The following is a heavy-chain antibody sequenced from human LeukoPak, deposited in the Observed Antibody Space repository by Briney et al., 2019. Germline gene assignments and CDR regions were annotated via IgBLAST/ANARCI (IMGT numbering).Heavy chain of an antibody. D-gene: IGHD3-22*01. J-gene: IGHJ6*02. CDR3: ARDVLDSSGFLTGTDV. CDR2: ITSSSYI. CDR1: GFAFSDYC. Sequence: GGSLRLSCAAPGFAFSDYCMSWLRQAPGKGLEWVSYITSSSYINYADSVKGRFTISRDDAKNSLNLQMNSVRAEDTAMYYCARDVLDSSGFLTGTDVWGQGTTVTVSS. V-gene: IGHV3-11*05.